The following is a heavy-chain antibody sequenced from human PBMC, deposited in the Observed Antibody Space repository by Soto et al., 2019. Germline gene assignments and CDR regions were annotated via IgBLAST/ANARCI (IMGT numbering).Heavy chain of an antibody. D-gene: IGHD3-10*01. CDR1: GFTFSSYA. Sequence: GGSLRLSCAASGFTFSSYAMSWVRQAPGRGLEWVSAISGSGVSTYYADSVKGRFTISRDNSKNTLYLQMNSLRAEDTAVYYCEKDGLNDGSGSSYWGQGILVTVS. CDR3: EKDGLNDGSGSSY. CDR2: ISGSGVST. V-gene: IGHV3-23*01. J-gene: IGHJ4*02.